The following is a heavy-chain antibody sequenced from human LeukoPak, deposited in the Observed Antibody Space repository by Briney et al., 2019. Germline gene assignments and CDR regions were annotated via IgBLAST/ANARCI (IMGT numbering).Heavy chain of an antibody. J-gene: IGHJ6*02. D-gene: IGHD3-22*01. CDR1: GGSISSGDYY. V-gene: IGHV4-30-4*01. CDR2: IYYSGST. Sequence: PSETLSLTCTVSGGSISSGDYYWSWIRQPPGKGLEWIGYIYYSGSTYYNPSLKSRVTISLDTSKNQFSLELSSVTAADTAVYYCARDIVTYDSSGYYYSHGMDVWGQGTTVTVSS. CDR3: ARDIVTYDSSGYYYSHGMDV.